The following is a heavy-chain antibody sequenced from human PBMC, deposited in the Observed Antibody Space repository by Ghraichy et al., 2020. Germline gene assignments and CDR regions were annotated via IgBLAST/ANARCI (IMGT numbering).Heavy chain of an antibody. V-gene: IGHV1-18*01. J-gene: IGHJ4*02. D-gene: IGHD3-3*02. CDR3: ARDPALTNYFDF. Sequence: ASVKVSCKTSGYDFSVFGISWLRQAPGQGLEWMGWISASNGNRHYAQKFQGRLTLITDTLTSTADMELGSLTSADTAVYYCARDPALTNYFDFWGQGTLVTVFS. CDR1: GYDFSVFG. CDR2: ISASNGNR.